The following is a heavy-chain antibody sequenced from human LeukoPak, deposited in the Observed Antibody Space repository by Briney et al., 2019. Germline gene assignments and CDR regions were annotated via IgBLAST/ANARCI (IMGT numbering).Heavy chain of an antibody. Sequence: SETLSLTCTVSGGSISSYYWSWIRQPPGKGLEWIGYIYYSGSTNYNPSLKSRVTMSVDTSKNQFSLKLSSVTAADTAVYYCARGLTVAAPFDYWGQGTLVTVSS. CDR3: ARGLTVAAPFDY. CDR1: GGSISSYY. V-gene: IGHV4-59*12. D-gene: IGHD2-15*01. J-gene: IGHJ4*02. CDR2: IYYSGST.